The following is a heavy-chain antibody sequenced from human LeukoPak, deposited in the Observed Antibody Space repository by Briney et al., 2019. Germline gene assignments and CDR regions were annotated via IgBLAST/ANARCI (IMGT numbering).Heavy chain of an antibody. CDR3: ATDGQSSGWYGFDY. Sequence: PGGSLRLSCTASGFTFSTYSMNWVRQAPGKGLEWVASITSPVGRIYYADSLKGRITISRDNAKSSLYLLMNSLRGEDTAVYYCATDGQSSGWYGFDYWGQGTLVTVSS. D-gene: IGHD6-19*01. CDR1: GFTFSTYS. V-gene: IGHV3-21*01. J-gene: IGHJ4*02. CDR2: ITSPVGRI.